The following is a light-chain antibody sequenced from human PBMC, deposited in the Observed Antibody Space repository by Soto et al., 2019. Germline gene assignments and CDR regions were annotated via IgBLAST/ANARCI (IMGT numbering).Light chain of an antibody. J-gene: IGKJ2*01. V-gene: IGKV3-20*01. CDR2: GAS. CDR3: QQYGSSPYT. Sequence: EIVLTQSPGTLSLSPGERATLSCRASQSVSSSYFAWYQQKPGQAPRLLIYGASVRATGIPDRFSGSGSGKYFTVTISRLEHEDVGVYYCQQYGSSPYTFGQGTRLEIK. CDR1: QSVSSSY.